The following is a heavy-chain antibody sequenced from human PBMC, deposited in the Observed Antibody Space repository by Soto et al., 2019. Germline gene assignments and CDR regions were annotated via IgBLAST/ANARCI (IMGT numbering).Heavy chain of an antibody. V-gene: IGHV1-69*06. J-gene: IGHJ4*02. CDR2: IXXXFXTX. CDR1: GGTFSSYA. CDR3: ARPVRGRHAPFDY. D-gene: IGHD1-1*01. Sequence: SVKVSCKASGGTFSSYAISLVRQAPGQGLEWXGGIXXXFXTXXXAXXXQGRVTITADKSTSTAYMELSSLRSEDTAVYYCARPVRGRHAPFDYWGQGTLVTVSS.